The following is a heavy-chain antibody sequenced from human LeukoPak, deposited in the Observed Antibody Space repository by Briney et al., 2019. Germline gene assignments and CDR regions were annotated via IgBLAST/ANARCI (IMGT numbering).Heavy chain of an antibody. V-gene: IGHV4-4*02. Sequence: SETLSLTCAVSGGSISSSNWWSWVRQPPGKGLEWIGEIYHSGSTNYNPSLKSRVTISVDKSTNQFSLKLSSVTAADTAVYYCARDTAMGHDAFDIWGQGTMVTVSS. CDR1: GGSISSSNW. CDR3: ARDTAMGHDAFDI. J-gene: IGHJ3*02. CDR2: IYHSGST. D-gene: IGHD5-18*01.